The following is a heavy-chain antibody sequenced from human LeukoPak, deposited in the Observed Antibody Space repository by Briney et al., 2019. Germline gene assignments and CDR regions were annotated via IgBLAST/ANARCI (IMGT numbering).Heavy chain of an antibody. D-gene: IGHD3-9*01. CDR1: GFTFSSYW. J-gene: IGHJ4*02. CDR2: ISGSGGAT. V-gene: IGHV3-23*01. CDR3: AKYSPYDILTGSKYYFDF. Sequence: GGSLRLSCAASGFTFSSYWMHWVRQAPGKGLEWVSSISGSGGATYYTGSVKGRFTISRDNSKNTVNLQMNSLRAEDTAVYYCAKYSPYDILTGSKYYFDFWGQGALVTVSS.